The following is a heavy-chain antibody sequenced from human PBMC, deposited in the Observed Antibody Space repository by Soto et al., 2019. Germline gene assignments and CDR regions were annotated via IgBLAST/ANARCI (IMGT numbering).Heavy chain of an antibody. CDR2: IYHSGST. CDR1: GFTFSSCAM. Sequence: GSLRLSCAASGFTFSSCAMGWVRQPPGKGLEWIGEIYHSGSTNYNPSLKSRVTISVDTSKNQFSLKLSSVTAADTAVYYCARLLFSGGSWFDPWGQGTLVTVSS. D-gene: IGHD3-16*01. J-gene: IGHJ5*02. V-gene: IGHV4-4*02. CDR3: ARLLFSGGSWFDP.